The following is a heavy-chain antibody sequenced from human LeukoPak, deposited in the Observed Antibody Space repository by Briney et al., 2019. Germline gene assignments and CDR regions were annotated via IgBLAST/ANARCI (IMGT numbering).Heavy chain of an antibody. CDR1: GGSFSGYY. V-gene: IGHV4-34*01. Sequence: KTSETLSLTCAVYGGSFSGYYWSWIRQPPGKGLEWIGETNHSGSTNYNPSLKSRVTISVDTSKNQFSLKLSSVTAADTAVYYCARGRLSHTVTRNNWFDPWGQGTLVTVSS. CDR3: ARGRLSHTVTRNNWFDP. CDR2: TNHSGST. D-gene: IGHD4-17*01. J-gene: IGHJ5*02.